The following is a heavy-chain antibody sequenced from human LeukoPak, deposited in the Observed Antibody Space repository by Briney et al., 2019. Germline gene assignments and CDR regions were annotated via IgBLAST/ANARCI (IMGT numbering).Heavy chain of an antibody. J-gene: IGHJ4*02. D-gene: IGHD4-17*01. V-gene: IGHV3-48*03. CDR2: ISSRGSTI. CDR3: ASLIVGGTTVRDY. CDR1: GFTFSSYE. Sequence: PGGSLRLSCAASGFTFSSYEMNWVRQAPGKGLEWVSYISSRGSTIYYADSVKGRFTISRNNAKNSLSLQMNSLRAEGTAVYYCASLIVGGTTVRDYWGQGTLVSVSS.